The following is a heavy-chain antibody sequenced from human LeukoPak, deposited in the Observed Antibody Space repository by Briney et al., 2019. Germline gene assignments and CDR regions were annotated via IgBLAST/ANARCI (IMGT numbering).Heavy chain of an antibody. CDR3: ARDITIFGVVPGRWFDP. V-gene: IGHV4-61*02. J-gene: IGHJ5*02. CDR1: GGSISSGSYY. Sequence: SETLSLTCTVSGGSISSGSYYWSWIRQPAGKGLEWIGRIYTSGSTNYNPSLKSRVTISVDTSKNQFSLKLSSVTAADTAVYYCARDITIFGVVPGRWFDPWGQGTLVTVSS. D-gene: IGHD3-3*01. CDR2: IYTSGST.